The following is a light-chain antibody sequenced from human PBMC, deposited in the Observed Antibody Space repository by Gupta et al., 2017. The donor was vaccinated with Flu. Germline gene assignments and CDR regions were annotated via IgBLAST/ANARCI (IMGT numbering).Light chain of an antibody. J-gene: IGKJ2*01. CDR1: ESVSTY. CDR2: DAS. Sequence: ATLSLSPGERATRSCRASESVSTYLDWYQQKSGQAPRLVIYDASNRATGIPARFSGSGSGTDFTLTISSREPEDFAVYFCQQRGNWPLYSFGQGTXLEIK. V-gene: IGKV3-11*01. CDR3: QQRGNWPLYS.